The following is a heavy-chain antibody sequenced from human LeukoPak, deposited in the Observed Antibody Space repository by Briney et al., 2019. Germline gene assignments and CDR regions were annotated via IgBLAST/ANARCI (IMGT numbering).Heavy chain of an antibody. D-gene: IGHD2-15*01. V-gene: IGHV3-23*01. Sequence: GGSLRLSCAASGFTFSSYAMSWVRQAPGKGLEWVSVISSSGGSTYYADSVKGRFTISRDNSKNTLYLQMNSLRAEDTALYYCAKAPWGYCSGGSCYLVHWGQGTLVTVSS. CDR3: AKAPWGYCSGGSCYLVH. CDR2: ISSSGGST. J-gene: IGHJ4*02. CDR1: GFTFSSYA.